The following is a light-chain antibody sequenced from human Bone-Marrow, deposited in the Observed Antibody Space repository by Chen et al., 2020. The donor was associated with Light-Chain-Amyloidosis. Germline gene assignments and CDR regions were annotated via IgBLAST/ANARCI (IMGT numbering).Light chain of an antibody. J-gene: IGLJ3*02. CDR1: NIGSTS. CDR3: QVWDRSSGRPV. V-gene: IGLV3-21*02. Sequence: SYVLTPPSSVSVAPGQTATIACGGNNIGSTSVHWYQQTPGQAPLLVVYDDSDRPSGIPERLSGSNSGNTATLTISRVEAGDEADYYCQVWDRSSGRPVFGGGTKLTVL. CDR2: DDS.